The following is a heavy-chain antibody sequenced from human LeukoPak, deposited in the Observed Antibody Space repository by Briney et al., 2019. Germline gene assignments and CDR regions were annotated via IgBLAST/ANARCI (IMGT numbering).Heavy chain of an antibody. J-gene: IGHJ3*01. Sequence: PGGSLRLSCAASGLTVSNYITWARQAPGKGLEWVSSISRAGDRTYYEDSVKGRFTFSRDNSRNTMYLQMNSLRAEDTAVYYCARGESFAFDVWGQGTVVAVSS. CDR1: GLTVSNY. CDR2: ISRAGDRT. V-gene: IGHV3-23*01. CDR3: ARGESFAFDV.